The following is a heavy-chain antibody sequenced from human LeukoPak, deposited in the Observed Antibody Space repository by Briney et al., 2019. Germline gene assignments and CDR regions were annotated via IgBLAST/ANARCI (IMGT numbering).Heavy chain of an antibody. Sequence: PSETLSLTCAVYGGSFSGYYWSWIRQPPGKGLEWIGEINHSGSTNYNPSLKSRVTISVDTSKNQFSLKLSSVTAADTAVYYCARGRYGDYGGFANWFDPWGQGTLVTVSS. CDR2: INHSGST. D-gene: IGHD4-17*01. CDR3: ARGRYGDYGGFANWFDP. V-gene: IGHV4-34*01. J-gene: IGHJ5*02. CDR1: GGSFSGYY.